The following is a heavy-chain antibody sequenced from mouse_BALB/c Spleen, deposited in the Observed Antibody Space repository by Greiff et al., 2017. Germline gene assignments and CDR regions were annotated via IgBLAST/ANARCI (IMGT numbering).Heavy chain of an antibody. J-gene: IGHJ4*01. Sequence: QVQLQQPGAELVKPGASVKMSCKASGYTFTSYNMHWVKQTPGQGLEWIGAIYPGNGDTSYNQKFKGKATLTADKSSSTAYMQLSSLTSEDSAVYYCARAYRYDYAMDYWGQGTSVTVSS. D-gene: IGHD2-14*01. V-gene: IGHV1-12*01. CDR1: GYTFTSYN. CDR3: ARAYRYDYAMDY. CDR2: IYPGNGDT.